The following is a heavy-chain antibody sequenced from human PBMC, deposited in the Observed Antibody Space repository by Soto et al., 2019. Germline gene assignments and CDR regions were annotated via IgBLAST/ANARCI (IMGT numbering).Heavy chain of an antibody. CDR1: GGSISSYY. CDR2: IYYSGST. V-gene: IGHV4-59*08. CDR3: ARTERIAVAGTYYYYYMDV. D-gene: IGHD6-19*01. J-gene: IGHJ6*03. Sequence: SETLSLTCTVSGGSISSYYWSWILHPPGKGLEWIGYIYYSGSTNYNPSLKSRVTISVDTSKNQFSLKLSSVTAADTAVYYCARTERIAVAGTYYYYYMDVWGKGTTVTVSS.